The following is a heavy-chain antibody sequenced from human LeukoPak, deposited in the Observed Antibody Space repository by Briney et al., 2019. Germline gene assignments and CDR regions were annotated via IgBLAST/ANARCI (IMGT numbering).Heavy chain of an antibody. CDR1: GGSISTYY. CDR2: IYYSGST. CDR3: AREEVPHGFDI. Sequence: SENLSLTCTGSGGSISTYYWSWIRQPPGKGLDYIGYIYYSGSTNYNPSLKSRVTMSLDTSKNQFSLKLSSVTAADTAVYYCAREEVPHGFDIWGQGTMVTVSS. J-gene: IGHJ3*02. V-gene: IGHV4-59*01.